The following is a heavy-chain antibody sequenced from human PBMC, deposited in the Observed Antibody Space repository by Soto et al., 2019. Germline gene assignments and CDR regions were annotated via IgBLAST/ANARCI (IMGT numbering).Heavy chain of an antibody. V-gene: IGHV3-30-3*01. CDR2: ISYDGSNK. CDR3: ARPLWRGDYHWGYFDL. D-gene: IGHD4-17*01. J-gene: IGHJ2*01. Sequence: QVQLVESGGGVVQPGRSLRLSCAASGFTFSSYAMHWVRQAPGKGLEWVAVISYDGSNKYYADSVKGRFTISRDNSKNTLLLQMNSLRAEDTAVYYCARPLWRGDYHWGYFDLWGRGTLVTVSS. CDR1: GFTFSSYA.